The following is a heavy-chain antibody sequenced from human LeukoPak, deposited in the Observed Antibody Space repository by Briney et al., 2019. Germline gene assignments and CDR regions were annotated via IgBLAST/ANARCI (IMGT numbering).Heavy chain of an antibody. CDR3: ARVAAGLKYGADY. D-gene: IGHD1-14*01. J-gene: IGHJ4*02. V-gene: IGHV4-39*07. CDR2: ISYAGST. CDR1: GASISSTGSY. Sequence: SETLSLTCTVSGASISSTGSYWAWIRQPPGKGLDWIGTISYAGSTNYNPSLNTRVTISTDTSNNQFSLRLSSVTDADTAVYYCARVAAGLKYGADYWGQGTLGAVSS.